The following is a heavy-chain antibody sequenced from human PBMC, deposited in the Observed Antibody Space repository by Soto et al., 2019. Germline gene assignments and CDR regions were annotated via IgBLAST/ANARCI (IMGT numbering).Heavy chain of an antibody. CDR3: AREENMGCDFVGIDV. Sequence: QVQLVESGGGVVQPGRSLRLSCAASSFPLNTYSIHWVRQAPGTGLEWLALISYDGYKEYYADSVMGRFTISRDNSTNAPSLQLDRLRADDTAVYYCAREENMGCDFVGIDVWGQGTTVTVSS. D-gene: IGHD2-21*02. CDR2: ISYDGYKE. CDR1: SFPLNTYS. J-gene: IGHJ6*02. V-gene: IGHV3-30*04.